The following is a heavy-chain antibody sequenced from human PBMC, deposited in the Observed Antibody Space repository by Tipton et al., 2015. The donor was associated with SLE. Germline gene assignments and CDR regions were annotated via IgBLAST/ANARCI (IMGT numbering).Heavy chain of an antibody. CDR1: GGSVTSGSYY. CDR2: IYRDGSA. D-gene: IGHD3-16*01. CDR3: ARDLGAGWGGHWYFDL. V-gene: IGHV4-61*10. Sequence: TLSLTCTVSGGSVTSGSYYWSWTRQPAGKGLEWLGHIYRDGSANYNPSLKSRVTISVDTSKNQFSLNLNSVTAADTAVYYCARDLGAGWGGHWYFDLWGRGTLLTVSS. J-gene: IGHJ2*01.